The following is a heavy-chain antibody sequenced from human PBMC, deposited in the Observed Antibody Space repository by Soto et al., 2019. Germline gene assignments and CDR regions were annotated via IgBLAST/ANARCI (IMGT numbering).Heavy chain of an antibody. V-gene: IGHV5-10-1*01. CDR1: GYSFTSYW. J-gene: IGHJ6*02. CDR3: ARHPPVYYYYGMDV. Sequence: GESLKISCKGSGYSFTSYWISWVRQMPGKGLEWMGRIDPSDSYTNYSPSFQGHVTISADKSISTAYLQWSSLKASDTTMYYCARHPPVYYYYGMDVWGQGTTVTVSS. CDR2: IDPSDSYT.